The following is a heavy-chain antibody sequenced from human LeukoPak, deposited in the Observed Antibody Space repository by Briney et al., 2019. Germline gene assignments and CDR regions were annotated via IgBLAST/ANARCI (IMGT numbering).Heavy chain of an antibody. J-gene: IGHJ4*02. CDR3: ARGRGDYVCEDFDY. D-gene: IGHD4-17*01. CDR1: GGSFSGYY. CDR2: INHSGST. Sequence: SETLSLTCAVYGGSFSGYYWSWIRQPPGKGLEWIGEINHSGSTNYNPSLKSRVTISVDTSKNQFSLKLSSVTAADTAVYYCARGRGDYVCEDFDYWGQGTLVTVSP. V-gene: IGHV4-34*01.